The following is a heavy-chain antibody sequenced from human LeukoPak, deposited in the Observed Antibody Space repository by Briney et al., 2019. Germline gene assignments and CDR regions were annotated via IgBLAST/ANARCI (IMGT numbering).Heavy chain of an antibody. CDR1: AYTFTGYY. Sequence: SVTVSCQASAYTFTGYYMHWVRPAPGQGLEWMGWINPNSGGTNYGQKIQGSVTMNRDTSISTAYMELSRLRSDNTAVYYCARDLGELLWFGALRAGYAFDIWGQGTMVTVSS. D-gene: IGHD3-10*01. CDR2: INPNSGGT. J-gene: IGHJ3*02. CDR3: ARDLGELLWFGALRAGYAFDI. V-gene: IGHV1-2*04.